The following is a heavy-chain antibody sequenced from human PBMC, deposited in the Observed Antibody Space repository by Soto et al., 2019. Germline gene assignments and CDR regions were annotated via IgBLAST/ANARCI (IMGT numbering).Heavy chain of an antibody. V-gene: IGHV3-53*04. CDR2: LYSGGAT. CDR1: GFTFSNY. D-gene: IGHD3-10*01. J-gene: IGHJ4*02. Sequence: GGSLRLSCAASGFTFSNYMTWVRQAPGKGLEWVSLLYSGGATHYAASVKGRFTISSHSSQNTLFLQMNSLRTEDTATYYCLRGRYGSQIHWGQGTKVTVSS. CDR3: LRGRYGSQIH.